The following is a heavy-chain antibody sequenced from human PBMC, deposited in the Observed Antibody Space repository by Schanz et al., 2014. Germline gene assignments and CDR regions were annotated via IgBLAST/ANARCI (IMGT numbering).Heavy chain of an antibody. V-gene: IGHV3-30*18. D-gene: IGHD2-8*02. CDR1: GLLFSYYY. CDR2: ISYDGTNE. Sequence: VQLLESGGGLVRPGGSLRLSCAASGLLFSYYYMSGVRQAPGKGLEWVAVISYDGTNEDYADSVKGRFSISRDNSQNTLYLQMDSLRPEDTAVYFCAKDTGYCHGGACYCFEYWGLGILVTVSS. J-gene: IGHJ4*02. CDR3: AKDTGYCHGGACYCFEY.